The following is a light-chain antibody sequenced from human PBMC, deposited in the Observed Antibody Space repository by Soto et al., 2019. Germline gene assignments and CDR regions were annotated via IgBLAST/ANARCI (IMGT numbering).Light chain of an antibody. Sequence: EIVMTQSPATLSVSPGERATLSCRASQSVSSGLAWYQQKPGQAPRLLIYEASTRATDIPARFSGSGSGTEFTLTISSLQSEDFAVYYCQQYNSWPGVTFGPGTKVEIK. CDR2: EAS. V-gene: IGKV3-15*01. CDR1: QSVSSG. J-gene: IGKJ3*01. CDR3: QQYNSWPGVT.